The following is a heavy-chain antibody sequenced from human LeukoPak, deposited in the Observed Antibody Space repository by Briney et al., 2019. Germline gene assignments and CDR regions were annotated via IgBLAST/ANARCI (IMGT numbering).Heavy chain of an antibody. CDR3: AKAAFGQPPDY. V-gene: IGHV3-9*01. Sequence: GGSLRLSCAASGFTFDDYAMHWVRHAPGKGLEWVSGISWNSGSIGYADSVKGRFTISRDNAKNSLYLQMNSLRAEDTALYYCAKAAFGQPPDYWGQGTLVTVSS. D-gene: IGHD3-16*01. J-gene: IGHJ4*02. CDR1: GFTFDDYA. CDR2: ISWNSGSI.